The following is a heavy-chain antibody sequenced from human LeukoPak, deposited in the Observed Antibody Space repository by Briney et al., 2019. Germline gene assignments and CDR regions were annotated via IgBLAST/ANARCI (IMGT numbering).Heavy chain of an antibody. Sequence: SETLSLTCTVSGGSISSSSYYWGWIRQPPGKGLEWIGSIYYSGSTYYNPSLKSRVTISVDTSKNQFSLKLSSVTAADTAVYYCARPSHDYVWGSYRYWRYWGQGTLVTVSS. CDR2: IYYSGST. D-gene: IGHD3-16*02. V-gene: IGHV4-39*01. CDR3: ARPSHDYVWGSYRYWRY. J-gene: IGHJ4*02. CDR1: GGSISSSSYY.